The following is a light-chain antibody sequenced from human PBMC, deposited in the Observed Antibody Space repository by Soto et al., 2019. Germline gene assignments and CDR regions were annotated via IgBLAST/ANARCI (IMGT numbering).Light chain of an antibody. Sequence: DIQMTQSPSTLSGSVGDRVTITCRAGQTISSWLAWYQQKPGKAPKLLIDKASTLKSGVPSRFSGSGSGTEFTLTISSLQPDDFATYYCQHYNSYSEAFGQGTKVDIK. CDR3: QHYNSYSEA. CDR2: KAS. J-gene: IGKJ1*01. V-gene: IGKV1-5*03. CDR1: QTISSW.